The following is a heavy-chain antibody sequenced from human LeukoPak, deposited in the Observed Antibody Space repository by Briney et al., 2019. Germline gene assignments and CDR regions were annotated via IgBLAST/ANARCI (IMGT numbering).Heavy chain of an antibody. CDR3: ARAYYDFWSGYPFDI. CDR2: LNWNGGST. J-gene: IGHJ3*02. Sequence: GGSLRLSFAASGFPFYYYGMSWVRPAPGKGLEWVSGLNWNGGSTGYADSVKGRFTISRDNAKNSLYLQMNSLRAEDTALYYCARAYYDFWSGYPFDIRGQGTMVTVSS. D-gene: IGHD3-3*01. CDR1: GFPFYYYG. V-gene: IGHV3-20*03.